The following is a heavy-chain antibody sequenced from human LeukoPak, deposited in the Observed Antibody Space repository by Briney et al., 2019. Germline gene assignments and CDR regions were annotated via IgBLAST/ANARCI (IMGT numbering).Heavy chain of an antibody. CDR3: ARVYYDSSGYYVPADY. CDR1: GYTFSSYD. CDR2: ISGHNDNI. V-gene: IGHV1-18*01. J-gene: IGHJ4*02. D-gene: IGHD3-22*01. Sequence: ASVKVSCKASGYTFSSYDISWVRRAPGQGLEWMGWISGHNDNINYAQKVQGRVTMTTDTSTNTAYMELRSLRPDDTAVYYCARVYYDSSGYYVPADYWGQGTLVTVSS.